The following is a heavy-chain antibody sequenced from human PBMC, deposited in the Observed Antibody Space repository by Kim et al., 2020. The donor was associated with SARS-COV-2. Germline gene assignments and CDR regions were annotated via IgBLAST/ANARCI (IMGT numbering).Heavy chain of an antibody. D-gene: IGHD6-19*01. J-gene: IGHJ4*02. Sequence: SETLSLTCTVSGGSISSSSYYWGWIRQPPGKGLEWIGSIYYSGSTYYNPSLKSRVTISVDTSKNQFSLKLSSVTAADTAVYYCARQGSGWYFFDYWGQGTLVTVSS. V-gene: IGHV4-39*01. CDR2: IYYSGST. CDR1: GGSISSSSYY. CDR3: ARQGSGWYFFDY.